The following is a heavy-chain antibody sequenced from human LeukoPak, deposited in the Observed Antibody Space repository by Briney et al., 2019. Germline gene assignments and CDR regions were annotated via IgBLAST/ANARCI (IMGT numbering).Heavy chain of an antibody. J-gene: IGHJ3*01. CDR2: THSSGGT. D-gene: IGHD3-22*01. V-gene: IGHV3-53*01. CDR1: GFTGSHNY. CDR3: AKDYYYDPVDAFDV. Sequence: GGSLRLSCAASGFTGSHNYMSWVRQAPGKGLEWVSATHSSGGTYYADSVKGRFIISRDNSKNTLYLQMNSLRAEDTAVYYCAKDYYYDPVDAFDVWGQGTMVSVSS.